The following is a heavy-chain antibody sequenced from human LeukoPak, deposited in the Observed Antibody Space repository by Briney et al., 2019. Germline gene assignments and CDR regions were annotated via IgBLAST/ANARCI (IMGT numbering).Heavy chain of an antibody. Sequence: SETLSLTCTVAGGSISHYYWSWIRQPPGNGLEWIGYIYYSGSTNYNPSLKSRVTISVDTSKNQFSLKLSSVTAADTAAYYRARHHRGYGSGTYYNGPFDPWGQGTLVTVSS. J-gene: IGHJ5*02. CDR3: ARHHRGYGSGTYYNGPFDP. V-gene: IGHV4-59*08. CDR1: GGSISHYY. CDR2: IYYSGST. D-gene: IGHD3-10*01.